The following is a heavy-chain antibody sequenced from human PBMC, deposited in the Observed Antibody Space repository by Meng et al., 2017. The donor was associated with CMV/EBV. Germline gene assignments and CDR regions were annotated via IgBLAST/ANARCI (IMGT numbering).Heavy chain of an antibody. V-gene: IGHV3-23*01. D-gene: IGHD2-15*01. CDR1: FGRYA. J-gene: IGHJ4*02. CDR3: AKGTPDIVVVVAANGPFVY. Sequence: FGRYAMGWVRQAPGKGLEWVSAISGSGGSTYYADSVKGRFTISRDNSKNTLYLQMNSLRAEDTAVYYCAKGTPDIVVVVAANGPFVYWGQGTLVTVSS. CDR2: ISGSGGST.